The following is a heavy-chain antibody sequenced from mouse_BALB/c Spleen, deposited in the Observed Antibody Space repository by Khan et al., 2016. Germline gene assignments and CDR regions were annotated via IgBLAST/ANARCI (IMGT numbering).Heavy chain of an antibody. D-gene: IGHD1-1*01. J-gene: IGHJ2*01. V-gene: IGHV14-1*02. CDR2: IDPENGNT. CDR3: ALDYYGSSEYYFDY. CDR1: GFNIKDYY. Sequence: VQLQQSGAELVRPGALVKLSCKASGFNIKDYYMHWVKQRPEQGLEWIGWIDPENGNTIYDPKFQGKASITADTSSNTAYLQLSSLTSEDTAVYYCALDYYGSSEYYFDYWGQGTTLTVSS.